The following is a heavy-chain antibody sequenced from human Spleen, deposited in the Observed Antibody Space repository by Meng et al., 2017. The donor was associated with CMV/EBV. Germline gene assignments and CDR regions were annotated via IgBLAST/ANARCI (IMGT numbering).Heavy chain of an antibody. Sequence: GESLKISCAASGFTFSSYAMSWVRQAPGKGLEWVSAISGSGGSTYYADSVKGRFTISRDNSKNTLYLQMNSLRAEDTAVYYCAKDISQAYYDFWSGVYYYYGMDVWGQGTTVTVSS. CDR3: AKDISQAYYDFWSGVYYYYGMDV. J-gene: IGHJ6*02. V-gene: IGHV3-23*01. CDR2: ISGSGGST. CDR1: GFTFSSYA. D-gene: IGHD3-3*01.